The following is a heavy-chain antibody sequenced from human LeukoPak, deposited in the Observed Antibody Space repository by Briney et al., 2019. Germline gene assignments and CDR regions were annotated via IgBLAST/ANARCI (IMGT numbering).Heavy chain of an antibody. D-gene: IGHD1-1*01. Sequence: PSETLSLTCTVSGDSMNSGSYFWNWIRQPAGKGLEFIGHIYSSGSTHYNPSLKSRVTISVDTSKNQISLKLSSMTAADTAVYYCARATVNWNDGNWFDPWGQGTLVTVSS. CDR3: ARATVNWNDGNWFDP. CDR1: GDSMNSGSYF. J-gene: IGHJ5*02. V-gene: IGHV4-61*09. CDR2: IYSSGST.